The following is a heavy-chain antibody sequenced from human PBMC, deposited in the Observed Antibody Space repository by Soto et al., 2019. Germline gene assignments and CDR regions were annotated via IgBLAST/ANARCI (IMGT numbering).Heavy chain of an antibody. D-gene: IGHD3-3*01. CDR3: ARGKNYDFWSGYSVRPGDYYGMDV. J-gene: IGHJ6*02. Sequence: SETLSLTCAVYGGSFSGDYWSWIRQPPGKGLEWIGEINHSGSTNYNPSLKSRVTISVDTSKNQFSLKLSSVTAADTAVYYCARGKNYDFWSGYSVRPGDYYGMDVWGQGTTVT. CDR2: INHSGST. CDR1: GGSFSGDY. V-gene: IGHV4-34*01.